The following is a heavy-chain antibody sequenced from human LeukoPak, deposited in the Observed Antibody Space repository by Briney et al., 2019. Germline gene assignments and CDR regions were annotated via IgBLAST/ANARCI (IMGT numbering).Heavy chain of an antibody. Sequence: SETLSLTCAVYGGSFSGYCWSWIRQPPGKGLEWIGEINHSGSTNYNPSLKSRVTISVDTSKNQFSLKLSSVTAADTAVYYCARERIMITFGGVIVIGAVDYWGQGTLVTVSS. J-gene: IGHJ4*02. CDR2: INHSGST. CDR3: ARERIMITFGGVIVIGAVDY. V-gene: IGHV4-34*01. D-gene: IGHD3-16*02. CDR1: GGSFSGYC.